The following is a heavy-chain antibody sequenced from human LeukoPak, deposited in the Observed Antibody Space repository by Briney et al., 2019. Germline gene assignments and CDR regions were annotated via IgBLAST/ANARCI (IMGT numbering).Heavy chain of an antibody. CDR3: ARGLDSSGWDD. D-gene: IGHD6-19*01. CDR1: GFTFSSYG. V-gene: IGHV3-21*01. CDR2: ISSSSSYI. Sequence: GRSLRLSCAASGFTFSSYGMHWVRQAPGKGLEWVSSISSSSSYIYYADSVKGRFTISRDNAKNSLYLQMNSLRAEDTAVYYCARGLDSSGWDDWGQGTLVTVSS. J-gene: IGHJ4*02.